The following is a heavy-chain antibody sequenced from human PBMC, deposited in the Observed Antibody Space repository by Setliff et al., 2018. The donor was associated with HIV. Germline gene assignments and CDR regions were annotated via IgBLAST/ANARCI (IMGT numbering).Heavy chain of an antibody. V-gene: IGHV4-31*03. D-gene: IGHD3-3*02. Sequence: PSETLSLTCTVSGDSISTGYYYWSWIRQHPGKGLEWIGYIYYSGSTYYNPSLKSRVTISLDTSKNQFSLMLTSVTAADTAVYFCARDRALRFSRSPSFYYFDSWGQGALVTVSS. J-gene: IGHJ4*02. CDR2: IYYSGST. CDR1: GDSISTGYYY. CDR3: ARDRALRFSRSPSFYYFDS.